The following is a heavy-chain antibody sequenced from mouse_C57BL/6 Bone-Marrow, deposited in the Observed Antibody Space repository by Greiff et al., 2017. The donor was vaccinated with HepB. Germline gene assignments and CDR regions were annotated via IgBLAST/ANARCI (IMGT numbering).Heavy chain of an antibody. CDR1: GYTFTSYW. V-gene: IGHV1-52*01. D-gene: IGHD2-3*01. Sequence: QVQLQHPGAELVRPGSSVKLSCKASGYTFTSYWMHWVKQRPIQGLEWIGNIDPSDSETHYNQKFKDKATLTVDKSSSTAYMQLSSLTSEDSAVYYCARKGRDGYYYAMDYWGQGTSVTVSS. CDR3: ARKGRDGYYYAMDY. J-gene: IGHJ4*01. CDR2: IDPSDSET.